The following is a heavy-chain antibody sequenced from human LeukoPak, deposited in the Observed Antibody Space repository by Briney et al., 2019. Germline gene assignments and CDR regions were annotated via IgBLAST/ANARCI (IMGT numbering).Heavy chain of an antibody. CDR3: ARLRSGSNY. CDR1: GDSVSSNSAA. Sequence: PSETLSLTCAISGDSVSSNSAAWIWIRQSPSRGLEWLGRTYYRSKWYTEYAVSVKSRITINPDTSKNQFSLQLSSVNPEDTAVYYCARLRSGSNYWGQGTLVTVSS. CDR2: TYYRSKWYT. J-gene: IGHJ4*02. V-gene: IGHV6-1*01. D-gene: IGHD3-10*01.